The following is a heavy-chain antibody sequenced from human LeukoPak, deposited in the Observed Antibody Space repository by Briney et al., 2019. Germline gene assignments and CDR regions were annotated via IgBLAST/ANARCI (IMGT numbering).Heavy chain of an antibody. CDR1: GGSISSYY. CDR2: IYYSGST. CDR3: ARESSKLAHAFDI. J-gene: IGHJ3*02. D-gene: IGHD6-13*01. V-gene: IGHV4-59*01. Sequence: SETLSLTCTVSGGSISSYYGSWIRQPPGKGLEWIGYIYYSGSTNYNPSLKSRVTISVDTSKNQFSLKLSSVTAADTAVYYCARESSKLAHAFDIWGQGTMVTVSS.